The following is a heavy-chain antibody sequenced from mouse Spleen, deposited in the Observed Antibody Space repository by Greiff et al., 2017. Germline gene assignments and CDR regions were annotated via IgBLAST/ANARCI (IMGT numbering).Heavy chain of an antibody. CDR3: ARRTTATPYYAMDY. Sequence: EVQLKESGPELVKPGASVKIPCKASGYTFTDYNMDWVKQSHGKSLEWIGDINPNNGGTIYNQKFKGKATLTVDKSSSTAYMELRSLTSEDTAVYYCARRTTATPYYAMDYWGQGTSVTVSS. D-gene: IGHD1-2*01. CDR1: GYTFTDYN. V-gene: IGHV1-18*01. CDR2: INPNNGGT. J-gene: IGHJ4*01.